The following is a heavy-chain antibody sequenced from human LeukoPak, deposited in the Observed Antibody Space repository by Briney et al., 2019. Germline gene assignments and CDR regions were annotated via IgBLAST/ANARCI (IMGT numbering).Heavy chain of an antibody. CDR1: GGSISSYY. D-gene: IGHD6-19*01. CDR2: IYYSGST. CDR3: ARTIFSGGWFPFDS. Sequence: SETLSLTCTVSGGSISSYYWSWIRQPPGKGLEWIGYIYYSGSTNSNPSLKGRVTISVDTSKNQFSLKLSSVTAADTAVYYCARTIFSGGWFPFDSWGQGTLVTVSS. J-gene: IGHJ4*02. V-gene: IGHV4-59*01.